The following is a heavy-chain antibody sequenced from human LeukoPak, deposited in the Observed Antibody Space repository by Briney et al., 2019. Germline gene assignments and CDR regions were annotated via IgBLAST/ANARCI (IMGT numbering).Heavy chain of an antibody. V-gene: IGHV1-46*01. CDR2: INPSGGST. CDR3: ATEWAPDGFQEYYFDY. J-gene: IGHJ4*02. Sequence: ASVKLSCKASGYTFTSYYMHWVRQAPGQGLEWMGIINPSGGSTSYAQKFQGRVTMTRDTSTSTVYMELRSMGSEDTAVYYSATEWAPDGFQEYYFDYWGQGTPVTVSS. CDR1: GYTFTSYY. D-gene: IGHD3-10*01.